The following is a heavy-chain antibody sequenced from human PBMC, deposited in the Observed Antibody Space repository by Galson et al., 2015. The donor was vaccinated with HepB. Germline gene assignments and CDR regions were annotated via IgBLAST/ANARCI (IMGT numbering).Heavy chain of an antibody. CDR2: INAGNGNT. CDR3: ARDGRAWPGSDYGDYVGWFDP. D-gene: IGHD4-17*01. V-gene: IGHV1-3*01. J-gene: IGHJ5*02. Sequence: SVKVSCKASGYTFTTYAMHWVRQAPGQRLEWMGWINAGNGNTKYSQKFQGRVTITRDTSATTAYMELSSLRSEDTAVYYCARDGRAWPGSDYGDYVGWFDPWGQGTLVTVSS. CDR1: GYTFTTYA.